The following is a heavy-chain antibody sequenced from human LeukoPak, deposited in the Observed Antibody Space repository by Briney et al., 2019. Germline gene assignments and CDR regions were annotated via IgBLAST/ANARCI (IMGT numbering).Heavy chain of an antibody. CDR2: IYYGGTT. D-gene: IGHD1-26*01. V-gene: IGHV4-39*07. Sequence: SETLSLTCNVSGGSISSSGNYWGWFRQPPGKGLEWIGSIYYGGTTYYNPPLKSRVTISVDTSKNQFSLKLSSVTAADTAVYYCAKVGAERKAFDIWGQGTMVTVSS. J-gene: IGHJ3*02. CDR3: AKVGAERKAFDI. CDR1: GGSISSSGNY.